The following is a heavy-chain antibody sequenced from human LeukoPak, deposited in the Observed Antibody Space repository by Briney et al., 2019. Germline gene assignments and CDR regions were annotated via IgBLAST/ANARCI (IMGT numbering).Heavy chain of an antibody. J-gene: IGHJ4*02. Sequence: SETLSLTCAVYGGSFSGYYWSWIRQPPGKGLEWIGEINHSGSTNYNPSLKSRVTISVDTSKNQFSLKLSSVTAADTAVYYCAGHRHYYDSSGYYYFDYWGQGTLVTVSS. CDR3: AGHRHYYDSSGYYYFDY. V-gene: IGHV4-34*01. CDR2: INHSGST. CDR1: GGSFSGYY. D-gene: IGHD3-22*01.